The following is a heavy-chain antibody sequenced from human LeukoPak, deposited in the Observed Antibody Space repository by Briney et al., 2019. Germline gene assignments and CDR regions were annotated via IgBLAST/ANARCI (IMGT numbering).Heavy chain of an antibody. CDR1: GGSISSSSYY. CDR3: AREGGYNDAFDI. Sequence: SETLSLTCTVSGGSISSSSYYWGWIRQPPGKGLEWIGSIYYSGSTYYNPSLKSRVTISVDTSKNQFSLKLSSVTAADTAVYYCAREGGYNDAFDIWGQGTMVTVSS. D-gene: IGHD5-24*01. J-gene: IGHJ3*02. CDR2: IYYSGST. V-gene: IGHV4-39*07.